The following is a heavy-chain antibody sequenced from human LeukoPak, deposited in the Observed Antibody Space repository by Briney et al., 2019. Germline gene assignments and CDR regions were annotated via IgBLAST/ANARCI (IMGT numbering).Heavy chain of an antibody. CDR3: ARQTRRTAMEDRRIDY. CDR1: GFSFASSW. V-gene: IGHV5-51*01. D-gene: IGHD1-1*01. CDR2: IFPDDSNT. J-gene: IGHJ4*02. Sequence: GESLKISCKAFGFSFASSWSAWVRQMPGKGLEWTRIIFPDDSNTGYNPSFQGQVTMSADKSVSTAYLQWSSLKASDTAIYYCARQTRRTAMEDRRIDYWGQGTLVIVSS.